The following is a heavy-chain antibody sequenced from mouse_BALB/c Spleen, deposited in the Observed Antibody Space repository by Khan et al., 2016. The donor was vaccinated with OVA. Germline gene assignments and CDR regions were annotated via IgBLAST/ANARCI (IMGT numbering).Heavy chain of an antibody. V-gene: IGHV5-6*01. CDR3: ASHLTGSFAY. Sequence: EVELVESGGDLVKPGGSLRLSCAASGFTFSAYGMAWVRQAPDKRLEWVATINSDGGYTYYPDTVTGRFIISRNNAVNTLSLQMGSLKSEDTAIYYCASHLTGSFAYWGQGTLVTVSA. CDR1: GFTFSAYG. D-gene: IGHD4-1*01. J-gene: IGHJ3*01. CDR2: INSDGGYT.